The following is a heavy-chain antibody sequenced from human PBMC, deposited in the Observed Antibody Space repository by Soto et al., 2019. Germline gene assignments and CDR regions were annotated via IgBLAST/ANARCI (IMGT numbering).Heavy chain of an antibody. Sequence: SETLSLTCTVSGGSVSSGSYYWSWIRQPPGKGLEWIGYIYYSGSTKYNPSLKSRVTISVDTSKNQFSLKLSSVTAADTAVYYCARRYGWNFDYWGQGTLVTVSS. D-gene: IGHD6-19*01. CDR2: IYYSGST. J-gene: IGHJ4*02. V-gene: IGHV4-61*01. CDR1: GGSVSSGSYY. CDR3: ARRYGWNFDY.